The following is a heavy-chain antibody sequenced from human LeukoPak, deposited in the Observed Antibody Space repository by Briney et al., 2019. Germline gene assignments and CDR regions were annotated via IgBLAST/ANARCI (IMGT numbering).Heavy chain of an antibody. CDR3: AREHIAVAGTSVDY. CDR1: GYTFTDYY. D-gene: IGHD6-19*01. CDR2: INPNSDYT. J-gene: IGHJ4*02. V-gene: IGHV1-2*02. Sequence: ASVKVSCKASGYTFTDYYIHWVRQAPGQGPEWMGWINPNSDYTFYAQKFQGRVTLTRDTSISTVYMELTTLTSDDTAVYYCAREHIAVAGTSVDYWGQGTLVTVSS.